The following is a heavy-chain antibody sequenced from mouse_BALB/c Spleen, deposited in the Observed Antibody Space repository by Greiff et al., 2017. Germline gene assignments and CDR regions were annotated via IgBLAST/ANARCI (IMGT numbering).Heavy chain of an antibody. CDR3: ARNSLRAMDY. V-gene: IGHV14-3*02. Sequence: EVHLVESGAELVKPGASVKLSCTASGFNIKDTYMHWVKQRPEQGLEWIGRIDPANGNTKYDPKFQGKATITADTSSNTAYLQLSSLTSEDTAVYYCARNSLRAMDYWGQGTSVTVSS. J-gene: IGHJ4*01. CDR2: IDPANGNT. CDR1: GFNIKDTY. D-gene: IGHD1-3*01.